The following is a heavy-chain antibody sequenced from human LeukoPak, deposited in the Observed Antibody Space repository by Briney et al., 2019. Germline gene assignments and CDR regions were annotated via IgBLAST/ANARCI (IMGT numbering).Heavy chain of an antibody. CDR1: GFTFSSYA. Sequence: GGSLRLSCAASGFTFSSYAMGWVRQAPGKGLEWVSAISGSGGSTYYADSVKGRFTISRDNSKNALYLQMNSLRAEDTAVYYCAKGDSTGTAQYFRHWGQGTLVTVSS. V-gene: IGHV3-23*01. D-gene: IGHD1-1*01. J-gene: IGHJ1*01. CDR2: ISGSGGST. CDR3: AKGDSTGTAQYFRH.